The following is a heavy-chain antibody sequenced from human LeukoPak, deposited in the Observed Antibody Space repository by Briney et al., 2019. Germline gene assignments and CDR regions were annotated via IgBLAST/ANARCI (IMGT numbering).Heavy chain of an antibody. CDR3: ARLAGDDAFGI. V-gene: IGHV3-21*01. CDR1: GFTFSSYS. J-gene: IGHJ3*02. Sequence: GGSLRLSCAASGFTFSSYSMNWVRQAPGKGLEWVSSISSSSSYIYYADSVKGRFTIPRDNAKNSLYLQMNSLRAEDTAVYYCARLAGDDAFGIWGQGTMVTVSS. CDR2: ISSSSSYI. D-gene: IGHD3-3*02.